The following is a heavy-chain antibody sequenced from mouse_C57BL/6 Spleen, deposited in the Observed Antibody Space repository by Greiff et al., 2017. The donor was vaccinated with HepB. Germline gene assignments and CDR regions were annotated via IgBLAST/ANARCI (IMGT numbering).Heavy chain of an antibody. Sequence: VQLKQSGPELVKPGASVKIPCKASGYTFTDYNMDWVKQSHGKSLEWIGDINPNNGGTIYNQKFKGKATLTVDKSSSTAYMELRSLTSEDTAVYYCARGSRYGEMAFDYWGQGTTLTVSS. CDR3: ARGSRYGEMAFDY. D-gene: IGHD1-1*02. V-gene: IGHV1-18*01. CDR2: INPNNGGT. J-gene: IGHJ2*01. CDR1: GYTFTDYN.